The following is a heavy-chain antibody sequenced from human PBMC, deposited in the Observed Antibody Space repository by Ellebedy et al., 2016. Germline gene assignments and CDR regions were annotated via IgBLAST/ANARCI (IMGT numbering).Heavy chain of an antibody. D-gene: IGHD5-18*01. J-gene: IGHJ6*02. V-gene: IGHV3-23*01. Sequence: GESLKISCAASGFTFSSHAMSWVRQAPGKGPEWVSAVVGSGERTFYADSVKGRFTISRDNSKNRLYLQMSSLRAEDTALYYCARDGYAYATDVWGQGTTVTVSS. CDR3: ARDGYAYATDV. CDR2: VVGSGERT. CDR1: GFTFSSHA.